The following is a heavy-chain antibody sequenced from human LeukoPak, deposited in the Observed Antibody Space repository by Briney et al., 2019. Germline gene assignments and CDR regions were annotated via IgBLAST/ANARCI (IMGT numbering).Heavy chain of an antibody. CDR3: ARARSVSGSPVGYNWFDP. Sequence: ASVKVSCKASGYTFTSYGISWVRQAPGQGLEWMGWISAYNGNTNHAQKLQGRVTMTTDTSTSTAYMELRSLRSDDTAVYYCARARSVSGSPVGYNWFDPWGQGTLVTVSS. D-gene: IGHD4-23*01. V-gene: IGHV1-18*01. CDR2: ISAYNGNT. CDR1: GYTFTSYG. J-gene: IGHJ5*02.